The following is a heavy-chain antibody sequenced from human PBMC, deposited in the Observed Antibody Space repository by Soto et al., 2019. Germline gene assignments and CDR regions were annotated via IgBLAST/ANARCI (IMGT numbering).Heavy chain of an antibody. V-gene: IGHV1-2*02. D-gene: IGHD3-16*01. J-gene: IGHJ5*02. Sequence: QVQLVQSGAEVKKPGASVKVSCKASGYTFTDYHIHWVRQAPGQGLEFLGWINANNGGAGSAQQFQGRVNVTRDTSISTVSMELRNLRSDCPAVYYCAREGGSETLHPSHNWFATWGQGTLVSVSS. CDR3: AREGGSETLHPSHNWFAT. CDR1: GYTFTDYH. CDR2: INANNGGA.